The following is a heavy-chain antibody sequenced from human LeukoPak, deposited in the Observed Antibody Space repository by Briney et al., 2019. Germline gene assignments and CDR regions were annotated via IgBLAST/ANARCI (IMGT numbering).Heavy chain of an antibody. CDR1: GFTLSSYS. CDR2: ISSSSSTI. J-gene: IGHJ4*02. CDR3: ARGYSYGNY. Sequence: PGGSLRLSCAASGFTLSSYSMNWVRRAPGKGLEWVSYISSSSSTISYADSVKGRFTISRDNAKNSLYLQMNSLRAEDTAVYYCARGYSYGNYWGQGTLVTVSS. D-gene: IGHD5-18*01. V-gene: IGHV3-48*04.